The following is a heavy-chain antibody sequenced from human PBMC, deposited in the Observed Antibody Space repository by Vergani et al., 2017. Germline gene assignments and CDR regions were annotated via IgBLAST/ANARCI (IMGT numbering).Heavy chain of an antibody. CDR1: GGSISSSSYY. V-gene: IGHV4-39*01. D-gene: IGHD3-10*01. J-gene: IGHJ5*02. CDR2: IYYSGST. Sequence: QLQLQESGPGLVKPSETLSLTCTVSGGSISSSSYYWGWIRQPPGKGLEWIGSIYYSGSTYYNPSLKSRVTISVDTSKNQFSLKLSSVTAADTAVYYCARPHYYGSGSYWWFDPWGQGTLVTVSS. CDR3: ARPHYYGSGSYWWFDP.